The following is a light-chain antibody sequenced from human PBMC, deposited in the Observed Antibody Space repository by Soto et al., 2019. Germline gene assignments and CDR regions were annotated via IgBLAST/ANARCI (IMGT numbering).Light chain of an antibody. Sequence: ETVMTQSPATLSVSPGERATLSCRASQYVDTNLAWYQQKPGQAPRLLIHGASTRATGFPPRFSGSGSGTEFTLTISSLQFEDFAVYYCQQYNKWPGTFGQGTKLEIK. CDR3: QQYNKWPGT. J-gene: IGKJ2*02. V-gene: IGKV3-15*01. CDR2: GAS. CDR1: QYVDTN.